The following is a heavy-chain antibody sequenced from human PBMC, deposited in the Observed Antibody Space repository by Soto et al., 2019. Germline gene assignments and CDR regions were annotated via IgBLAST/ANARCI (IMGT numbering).Heavy chain of an antibody. J-gene: IGHJ2*01. CDR3: ARGGSLNWYFDL. D-gene: IGHD1-26*01. V-gene: IGHV3-74*01. CDR1: GFTFSSYW. CDR2: INSDGSST. Sequence: EVPLVESGGGLVQPGGSLRLSCAASGFTFSSYWMHWVRQAPGKGLVWVSRINSDGSSTSYADSVKGRFTISRDNAKNTLYLQMTSLRAEDTAVYSCARGGSLNWYFDLWGRGTLVTVSS.